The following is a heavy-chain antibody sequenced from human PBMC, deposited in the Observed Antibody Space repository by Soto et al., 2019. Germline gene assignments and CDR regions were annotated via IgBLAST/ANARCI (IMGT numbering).Heavy chain of an antibody. CDR2: IRDDGKKT. D-gene: IGHD5-18*01. J-gene: IGHJ5*02. V-gene: IGHV3-30*03. Sequence: GESLKISCAASGFTFSNYIYHWVRQAPGKGLQWVAVIRDDGKKTNYATSVRGRFTVSRDMSKSTIFLQMNNLRIDDSAIYSCAREGDSHAFRGFDLWGQGTPVTVSS. CDR1: GFTFSNYI. CDR3: AREGDSHAFRGFDL.